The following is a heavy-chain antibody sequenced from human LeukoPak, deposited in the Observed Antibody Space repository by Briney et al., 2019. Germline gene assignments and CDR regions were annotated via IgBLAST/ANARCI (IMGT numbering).Heavy chain of an antibody. D-gene: IGHD3-10*01. J-gene: IGHJ4*02. Sequence: GGSLRLSCATSGFSFTDYPMNWVRQAPGKGLEWISNIRTTAEGAKYAYYADSVKGRVTISRDDGKNTLYLHMNSLRDDDTAVYYCARGTVTMVDYWGQGTLVTVSS. CDR3: ARGTVTMVDY. V-gene: IGHV3-48*02. CDR2: IRTTAEGAKYA. CDR1: GFSFTDYP.